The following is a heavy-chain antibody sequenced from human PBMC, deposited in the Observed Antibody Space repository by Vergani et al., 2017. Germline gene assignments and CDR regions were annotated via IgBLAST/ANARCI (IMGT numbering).Heavy chain of an antibody. CDR1: GYTFTEYA. CDR2: INTNTGNP. J-gene: IGHJ4*02. D-gene: IGHD3-9*01. V-gene: IGHV7-4-1*02. Sequence: QVQLVQSGSELKKPGASVKVSCESSGYTFTEYAMTWVRQAPGQGLEWMGWINTNTGNPTYAQGFTGRFVFSLDTSVSTAYLQINSLKAEATAGYYCARDDLYDPDWVFDYWSQGTLVTVSS. CDR3: ARDDLYDPDWVFDY.